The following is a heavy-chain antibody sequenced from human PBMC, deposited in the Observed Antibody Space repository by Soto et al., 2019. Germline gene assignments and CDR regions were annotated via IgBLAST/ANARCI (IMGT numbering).Heavy chain of an antibody. D-gene: IGHD3-9*01. Sequence: QIQLVLSGAEVKKPGSSVKVSCKASGGTFSPYAISWVRQAPGQGLEWMGGIIPMSGRTTYAQKFQDRVTITADKSTTTAYMELSSLSSEDTAVYYCALGIDSLFDPWGRGTLVTVSS. J-gene: IGHJ5*02. CDR2: IIPMSGRT. CDR1: GGTFSPYA. CDR3: ALGIDSLFDP. V-gene: IGHV1-69*06.